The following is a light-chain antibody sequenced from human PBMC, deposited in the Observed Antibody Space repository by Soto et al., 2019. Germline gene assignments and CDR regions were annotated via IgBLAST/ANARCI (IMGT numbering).Light chain of an antibody. CDR3: SSYAGSNNYI. CDR2: EVS. J-gene: IGLJ1*01. Sequence: QSALTQPASVSGSPGQSITISCTGTSSDVGGYKFVSWYQQHPGEAPRLMIYEVSNRPSGVSNRFSGSKSGNTASLTISGLQAEDEADYYCSSYAGSNNYIFGTGTKVTVL. CDR1: SSDVGGYKF. V-gene: IGLV2-14*01.